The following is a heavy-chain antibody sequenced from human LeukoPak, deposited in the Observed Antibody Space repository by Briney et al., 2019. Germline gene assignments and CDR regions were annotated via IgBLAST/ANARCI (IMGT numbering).Heavy chain of an antibody. CDR2: IKTDGSQI. CDR1: GFTFSSYS. V-gene: IGHV3-7*03. D-gene: IGHD2-15*01. Sequence: GGSLRLSCAASGFTFSSYSMNWVRQAPGKGLEWVANIKTDGSQIYYVDSVKGRFTISRDNAKNSLYLQMNSLRAEDTALYYCAKDRGGGREILYYFDYWGQGTLVTVSS. J-gene: IGHJ4*02. CDR3: AKDRGGGREILYYFDY.